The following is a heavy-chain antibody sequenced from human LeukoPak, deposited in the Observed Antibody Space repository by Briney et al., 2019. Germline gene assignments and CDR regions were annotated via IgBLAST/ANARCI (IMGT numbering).Heavy chain of an antibody. CDR3: AMDGGKTGLATIAYFFDF. D-gene: IGHD2-21*01. V-gene: IGHV1-2*02. J-gene: IGHJ4*02. Sequence: ASVKLSCTASGYTFTDYYIHWVRQAPGQGLEWIGWINLNSGGSNTAQKYQGRVSMTRDSTIRTVYMELSRLTSDDTAVYYWAMDGGKTGLATIAYFFDFWGQGTVVTVSS. CDR1: GYTFTDYY. CDR2: INLNSGGS.